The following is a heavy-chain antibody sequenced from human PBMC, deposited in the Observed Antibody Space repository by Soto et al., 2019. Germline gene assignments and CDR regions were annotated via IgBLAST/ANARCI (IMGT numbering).Heavy chain of an antibody. V-gene: IGHV3-30-3*01. CDR3: ARDTYYYDSSGLFDY. D-gene: IGHD3-22*01. Sequence: GGSLRLSCAASGFTFSSYAMHWVRQAPGKGLEWVAVISYDGSNKYYADSVKGRFTISRDNSKNTLYLQMNSLRAEDTAVYYCARDTYYYDSSGLFDYWGQGTLVTVSS. J-gene: IGHJ4*02. CDR1: GFTFSSYA. CDR2: ISYDGSNK.